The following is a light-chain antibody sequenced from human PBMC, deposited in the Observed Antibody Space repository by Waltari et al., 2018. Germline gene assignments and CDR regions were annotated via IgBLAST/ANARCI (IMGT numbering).Light chain of an antibody. CDR3: QTGGHGTWV. CDR1: SGHSSNV. J-gene: IGLJ3*02. CDR2: VNSDGSH. Sequence: QLVLTQSPSASASLGASVKLTCTLSSGHSSNVIAWHQKQPEKGPRYLRKVNSDGSHSKGDETPDRFSGSSSGAERYLTISNLQPEDEADYYCQTGGHGTWVFGGGTKVTVL. V-gene: IGLV4-69*01.